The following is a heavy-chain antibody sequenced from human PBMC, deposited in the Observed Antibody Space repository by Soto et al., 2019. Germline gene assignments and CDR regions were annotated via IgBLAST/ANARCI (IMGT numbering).Heavy chain of an antibody. J-gene: IGHJ6*03. V-gene: IGHV1-2*04. CDR3: ARGYCSSTSCYAGERDYYYYYMDV. CDR2: INPNSGGT. Sequence: ASVKVSCKASGYTFTGYYMHWVRQAPGQVLEWMGWINPNSGGTNYAQKFQGWVTMTRDTSISTAYMELSRLRSDDTAVYYCARGYCSSTSCYAGERDYYYYYMDVWGKGTTVTVSS. D-gene: IGHD2-2*01. CDR1: GYTFTGYY.